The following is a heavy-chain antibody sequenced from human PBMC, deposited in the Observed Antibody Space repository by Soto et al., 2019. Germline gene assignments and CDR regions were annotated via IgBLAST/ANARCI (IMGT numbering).Heavy chain of an antibody. CDR2: IYYSGST. J-gene: IGHJ6*02. Sequence: QLQLQESGPGLVKPSETLSLTCTVSGGSISSSSYYWGWIRQPPGKGLEWIGSIYYSGSTYYNPSLKSRVTISVDTSKNPFSLKLSSVTAADTAVYYCARQEVRGVIIIDYYGMDVWGQGTTVTVSS. D-gene: IGHD3-10*01. CDR3: ARQEVRGVIIIDYYGMDV. V-gene: IGHV4-39*01. CDR1: GGSISSSSYY.